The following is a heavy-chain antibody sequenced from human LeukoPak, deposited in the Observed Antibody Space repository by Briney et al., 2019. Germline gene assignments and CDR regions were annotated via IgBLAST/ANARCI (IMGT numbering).Heavy chain of an antibody. Sequence: SGPTLVNPTQTLTLTCTFSGFSLSTSGMCVSWIRQPPGKALEWPALIDWDDDKYYSTSLKTRLTISEDTSKNQVVLTMTNMDPVDTATYYCTRYSGSYYQSAFDIWGQGTMVTVSS. CDR3: TRYSGSYYQSAFDI. D-gene: IGHD3-10*01. J-gene: IGHJ3*02. V-gene: IGHV2-70*01. CDR2: IDWDDDK. CDR1: GFSLSTSGMC.